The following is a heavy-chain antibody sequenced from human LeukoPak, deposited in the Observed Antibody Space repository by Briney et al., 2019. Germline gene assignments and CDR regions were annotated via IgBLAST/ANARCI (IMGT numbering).Heavy chain of an antibody. V-gene: IGHV4-39*01. Sequence: PSETLSLTCTVSGGSISSSSYYWGWIRQPPWKGLEWIGSIYYSGSTYYNPSLKSRVTISVDTSKNQFSLKLSSVTAADTAVYYCARRRDDPQGGNWFDPWGQGTLVTVSS. CDR2: IYYSGST. CDR1: GGSISSSSYY. J-gene: IGHJ5*02. CDR3: ARRRDDPQGGNWFDP. D-gene: IGHD5-24*01.